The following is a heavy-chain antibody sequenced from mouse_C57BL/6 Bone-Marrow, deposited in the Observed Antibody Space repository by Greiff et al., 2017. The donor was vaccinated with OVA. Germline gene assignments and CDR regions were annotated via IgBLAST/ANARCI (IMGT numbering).Heavy chain of an antibody. CDR1: GYTFTDYY. Sequence: EVKLMESGPVLVKPGASVKMSCKASGYTFTDYYMNWVKQSHGKSLEWIGVINPYNGGTSYNQKFKGKATLTVDKSSSTAYMELNSLTSEDSAVYYCARKSYFDVWGTGTTVTVSS. V-gene: IGHV1-19*01. J-gene: IGHJ1*03. CDR2: INPYNGGT. CDR3: ARKSYFDV.